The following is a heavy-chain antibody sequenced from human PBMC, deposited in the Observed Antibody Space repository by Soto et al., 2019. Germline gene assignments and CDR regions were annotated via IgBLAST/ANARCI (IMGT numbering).Heavy chain of an antibody. CDR2: IKQDGSEK. J-gene: IGHJ4*02. D-gene: IGHD2-15*01. Sequence: EVQLVESGGDLVQPGGSLRLSCAASGFIFSDYWMSWVRQAPGKGLEWVANIKQDGSEKNYVDSVKGRFTISRDNAKNSVYLQMNSLRAEDTAVYYCAGEVVGTPGDYWGQGTLVTVSS. CDR1: GFIFSDYW. CDR3: AGEVVGTPGDY. V-gene: IGHV3-7*01.